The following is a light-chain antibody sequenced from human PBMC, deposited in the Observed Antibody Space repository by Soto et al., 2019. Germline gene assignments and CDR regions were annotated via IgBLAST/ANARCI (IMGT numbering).Light chain of an antibody. CDR2: DAS. Sequence: IVLTQSPATLSLSPGERATLSCRASQSVSDYVAWYQQKPGQAPRLLIYDASNRATGIPARFSGSGSGTDLTLNISSLEPEDFAIYYCQQRYQWLTFGQGTKVDIK. CDR3: QQRYQWLT. J-gene: IGKJ1*01. CDR1: QSVSDY. V-gene: IGKV3-11*01.